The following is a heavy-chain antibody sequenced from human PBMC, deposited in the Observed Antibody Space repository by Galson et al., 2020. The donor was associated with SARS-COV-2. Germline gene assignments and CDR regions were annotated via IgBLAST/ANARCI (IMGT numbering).Heavy chain of an antibody. V-gene: IGHV3-15*05. D-gene: IGHD6-19*01. Sequence: GGSLRLSCAASGFTFRNDWMAWIRQAPRKGLEWVGLIKTNAEGGTAEYAAPVKDRFTISRDDSKNTIFLQMDSLKIDDTAVYYCTTSGWSLSWGQGTLVTVSS. J-gene: IGHJ5*02. CDR2: IKTNAEGGTA. CDR1: GFTFRNDW. CDR3: TTSGWSLS.